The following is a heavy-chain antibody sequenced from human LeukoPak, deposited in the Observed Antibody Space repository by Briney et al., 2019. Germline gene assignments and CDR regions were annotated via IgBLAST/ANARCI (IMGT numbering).Heavy chain of an antibody. CDR2: IRYDGSNK. CDR3: AKGPEDYYGSGSSLFDY. D-gene: IGHD3-10*01. V-gene: IGHV3-30*02. J-gene: IGHJ4*02. Sequence: GGSLRLSCAASGFTFSSYGMHWVRQAPGKGLEWVAFIRYDGSNKYYADSVKGRFTISRDNSKNTLYLQMNSLRAEDTAVYYCAKGPEDYYGSGSSLFDYWGQGTLVTVSS. CDR1: GFTFSSYG.